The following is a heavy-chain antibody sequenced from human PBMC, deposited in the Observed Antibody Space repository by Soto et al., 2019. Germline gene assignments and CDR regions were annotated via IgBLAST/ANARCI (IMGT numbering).Heavy chain of an antibody. CDR1: GGTFSSYA. V-gene: IGHV1-69*13. CDR3: ARVYCDGDCENAFDI. J-gene: IGHJ3*02. CDR2: IIPIFGTA. D-gene: IGHD2-21*02. Sequence: SVKVSCKASGGTFSSYAISWVRQAPGQGLEWMGGIIPIFGTANYAQKFQGRVTITADESTSTAYMELSSLRSEDTAVYYCARVYCDGDCENAFDIWGQGTMVTVSS.